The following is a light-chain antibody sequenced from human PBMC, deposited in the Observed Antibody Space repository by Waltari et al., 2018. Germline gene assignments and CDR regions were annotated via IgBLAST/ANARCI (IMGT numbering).Light chain of an antibody. J-gene: IGLJ3*02. V-gene: IGLV1-40*01. CDR1: SSNIGAGYD. Sequence: QSVLTQPPSVSGAPGQRVTISCTGDSSNIGAGYDVQWYQQVPLNAPRLLIFGKNNRPSGIPDRFAAAKSGTSASLAITGLQADDEADYYCQSYDSSLSALVFGGGTKLTVL. CDR3: QSYDSSLSALV. CDR2: GKN.